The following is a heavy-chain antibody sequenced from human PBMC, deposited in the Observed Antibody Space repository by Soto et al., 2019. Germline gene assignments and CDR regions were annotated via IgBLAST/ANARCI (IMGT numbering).Heavy chain of an antibody. Sequence: QVQLVQSGAEVKKPGSSVKVSCKASGGTFSSYAISWVRQAPGQGLELMGGIIPIFGTANYAQKFQGRVTITADESTNTAYMELSRLRSEDTAVYYCASRQLERPRDSFDIWGQGTMVPVSS. J-gene: IGHJ3*02. CDR1: GGTFSSYA. V-gene: IGHV1-69*12. D-gene: IGHD1-1*01. CDR3: ASRQLERPRDSFDI. CDR2: IIPIFGTA.